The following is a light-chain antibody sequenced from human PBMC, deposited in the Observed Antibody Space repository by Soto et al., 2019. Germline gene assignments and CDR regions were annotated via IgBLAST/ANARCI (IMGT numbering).Light chain of an antibody. CDR1: QSVLYTSNNKNY. CDR3: QQYYSLPYT. V-gene: IGKV4-1*01. J-gene: IGKJ2*01. Sequence: DIVMTQSPDSLAVSLGERATINCKSSQSVLYTSNNKNYLAWFQQKPGQPPKLLIYWASTRESVVPDRFSGRETGTDFTLTISSLQAEDVSVYYCQQYYSLPYTFGRGTKLEIK. CDR2: WAS.